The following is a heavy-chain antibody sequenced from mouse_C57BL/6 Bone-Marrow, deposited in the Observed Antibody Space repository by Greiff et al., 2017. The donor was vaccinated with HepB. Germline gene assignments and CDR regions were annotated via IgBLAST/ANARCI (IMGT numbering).Heavy chain of an antibody. Sequence: QVQLQQPGTELVKPGASVKLSCKASGYTFTSYWIHWVKQRPGQGLEWIGNINPSNGGTNYNEKFKSKATLHVDKSSSTAYMQLSSLTSEDSAVYDCARSYDCYYAMDYWGQGTSVTVSS. CDR3: ARSYDCYYAMDY. CDR1: GYTFTSYW. CDR2: INPSNGGT. D-gene: IGHD2-4*01. J-gene: IGHJ4*01. V-gene: IGHV1-53*01.